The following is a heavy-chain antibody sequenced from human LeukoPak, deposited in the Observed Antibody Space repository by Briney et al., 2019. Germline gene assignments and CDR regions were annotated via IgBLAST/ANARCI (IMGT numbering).Heavy chain of an antibody. CDR1: GGSFSGYY. J-gene: IGHJ5*02. CDR3: ARVPDITARPCDT. CDR2: ISHTGLT. Sequence: SETLFLTCAVYGGSFSGYYWTLIRQTPGKGLEWIGEISHTGLTGSNPSLKSRVTIFVDSSKKQFSLRMTSVTAADTGVYYCARVPDITARPCDTWGPGTLVTVSS. V-gene: IGHV4-34*01. D-gene: IGHD1-1*01.